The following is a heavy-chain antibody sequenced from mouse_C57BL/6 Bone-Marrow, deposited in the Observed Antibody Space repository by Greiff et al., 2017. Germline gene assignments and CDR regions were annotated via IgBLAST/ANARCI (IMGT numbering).Heavy chain of an antibody. CDR3: SSFDGNYFDF. Sequence: EVQLQQSGAELVRPGASVKLSCTASGFNIKDDYIHWVKQRPEQGLEWIGWIDPEIGDTEYASKFQGKAPKTSDTSSNTAYLQLSSLTSEDTAVYYCSSFDGNYFDFWGQGTPLTVAS. CDR1: GFNIKDDY. J-gene: IGHJ2*01. D-gene: IGHD2-3*01. CDR2: IDPEIGDT. V-gene: IGHV14-4*01.